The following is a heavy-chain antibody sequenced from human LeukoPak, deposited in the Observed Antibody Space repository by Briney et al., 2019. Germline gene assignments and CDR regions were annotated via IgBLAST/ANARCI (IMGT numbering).Heavy chain of an antibody. V-gene: IGHV3-23*01. CDR1: GFTFSSYA. CDR3: ARLDGYGARYYDSSGSRGHDAFDI. D-gene: IGHD3-22*01. Sequence: GGSLRLSCAASGFTFSSYAMSWVRQAPGKGLEWVSAISGSGGSTYYADSVKGRFTISRDNSKNTLYLQMNSLRAEDTAVYYCARLDGYGARYYDSSGSRGHDAFDIWGQGTMVTVSA. J-gene: IGHJ3*02. CDR2: ISGSGGST.